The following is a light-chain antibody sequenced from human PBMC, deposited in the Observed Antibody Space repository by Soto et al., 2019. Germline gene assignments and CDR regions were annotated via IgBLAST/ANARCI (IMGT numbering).Light chain of an antibody. J-gene: IGKJ4*01. CDR3: QQYNDWPLT. CDR2: GAS. Sequence: EIVMTQSPVTLSVSPGERATLSCRASQSVSSNLAWYQKKPGQAPRLLIDGASIRATGIPARFSGSGSGTEFTLTISILQSEDFAVYYCQQYNDWPLTFGGGTKVDIK. CDR1: QSVSSN. V-gene: IGKV3D-15*03.